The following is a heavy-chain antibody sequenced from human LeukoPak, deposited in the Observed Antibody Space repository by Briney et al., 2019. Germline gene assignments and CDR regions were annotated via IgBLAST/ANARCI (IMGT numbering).Heavy chain of an antibody. CDR1: GFALSTCW. V-gene: IGHV3-7*05. CDR2: IKQDGSEK. CDR3: ARDRTGFTADPHYFDY. J-gene: IGHJ4*02. D-gene: IGHD3/OR15-3a*01. Sequence: PGGSLRLSCAASGFALSTCWMSWVRQAPGKGLEWVAKIKQDGSEKSYVDSVKGRFTISRDNAKNSLYLQVNSLRAEDTAVYYCARDRTGFTADPHYFDYWGQGTLVTVSS.